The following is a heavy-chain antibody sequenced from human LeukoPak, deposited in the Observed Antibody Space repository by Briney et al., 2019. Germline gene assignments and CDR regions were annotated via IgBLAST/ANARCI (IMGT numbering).Heavy chain of an antibody. CDR1: GFTFSSYE. V-gene: IGHV3-48*03. J-gene: IGHJ5*02. CDR3: ARDSNYGSGSYSHNWFDP. Sequence: GGSLRLSCAASGFTFSSYEMNWVRQAPGKGLEWVSYISSSGSTIYYADSVKGRFTISRDNAKNSLYLQMNSLRAEDTAVYYCARDSNYGSGSYSHNWFDPWGQGTLVTVSS. CDR2: ISSSGSTI. D-gene: IGHD3-10*01.